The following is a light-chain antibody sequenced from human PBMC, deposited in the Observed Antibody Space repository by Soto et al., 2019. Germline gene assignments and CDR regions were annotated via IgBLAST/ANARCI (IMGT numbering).Light chain of an antibody. CDR1: KRVSTGH. J-gene: IGKJ5*01. CDR3: QVYDVRPT. CDR2: GVS. V-gene: IGKV3-20*01. Sequence: EIVLTQSPGTLSLSPGERASLSCRASKRVSTGHLAWYQQRPGQAPRLLIYGVSSRAAGIPDRFSGSGSGTDFTRTINRLEPEGFAVYSCQVYDVRPTFGQGTRLEIK.